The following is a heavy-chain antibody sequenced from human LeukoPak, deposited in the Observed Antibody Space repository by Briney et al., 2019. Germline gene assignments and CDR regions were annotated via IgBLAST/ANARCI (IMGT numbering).Heavy chain of an antibody. Sequence: SETLSLTCNVSGDSINSGSYYWSWIRQPAGKGLEWIGRIYTTGSTYYNPSLKSRVTISVDTSKTQFSLRLSSVTAADTAVYYCAREVFVSSVGATTFYYFYYMDVWGKGTTVTVSS. CDR2: IYTTGST. V-gene: IGHV4-61*02. J-gene: IGHJ6*03. CDR3: AREVFVSSVGATTFYYFYYMDV. CDR1: GDSINSGSYY. D-gene: IGHD1-26*01.